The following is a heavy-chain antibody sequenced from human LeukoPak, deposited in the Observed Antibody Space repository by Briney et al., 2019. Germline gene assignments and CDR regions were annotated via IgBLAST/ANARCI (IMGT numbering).Heavy chain of an antibody. D-gene: IGHD5-12*01. J-gene: IGHJ5*02. CDR2: INHSGST. V-gene: IGHV4-34*01. Sequence: SETLSLTCAVYGGSFSGYYWSWIRQPPGKGLEWIGEINHSGSTNYNPSLKSRVTISVDTSKNQFSLKLSSVTAADTAVYYCARGVGYSGYDLIGGNWFDPWGQGTLVIVSS. CDR3: ARGVGYSGYDLIGGNWFDP. CDR1: GGSFSGYY.